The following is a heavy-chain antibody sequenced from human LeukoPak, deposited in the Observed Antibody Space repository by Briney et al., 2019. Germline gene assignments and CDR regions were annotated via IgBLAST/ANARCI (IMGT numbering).Heavy chain of an antibody. Sequence: SETLSLTCAVYGGSFSAHYWSCLRQPPGKGLERIGEIDHRGFTSYNPSLKSRVTISVDTSNNQFSLRLTSVTAADTAVYYCASGQTYLDYWGQGTLVTVSS. CDR1: GGSFSAHY. CDR2: IDHRGFT. V-gene: IGHV4-34*01. CDR3: ASGQTYLDY. J-gene: IGHJ4*02.